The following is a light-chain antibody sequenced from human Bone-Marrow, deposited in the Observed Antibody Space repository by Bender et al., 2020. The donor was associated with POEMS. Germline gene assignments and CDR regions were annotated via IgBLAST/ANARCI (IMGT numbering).Light chain of an antibody. CDR2: SNY. CDR3: VLYMSSGLWL. J-gene: IGLJ3*02. CDR1: DSNFGGNN. Sequence: QSVLTQPPSASGTPGQSVIISCSGTDSNFGGNNVNWYQHLPGTAPRLVVYSNYQRPSGVPDRFSGSILGNKAALTITGAQADDESDYYCVLYMSSGLWLFGGGTRLAVL. V-gene: IGLV1-44*01.